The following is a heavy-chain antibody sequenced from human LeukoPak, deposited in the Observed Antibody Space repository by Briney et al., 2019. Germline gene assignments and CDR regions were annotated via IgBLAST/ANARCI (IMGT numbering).Heavy chain of an antibody. CDR1: GGSINNYY. CDR2: IFTSGST. Sequence: PSETLSLTXAVSGGSINNYYWSWIWQPAGKGLEWIGRIFTSGSTNYNASLKSRVTMSVDTSKNQFSLKLRSMTAADTAVYYCTRAPVTVKDSFDIWGQGTMVTVSS. D-gene: IGHD4-11*01. J-gene: IGHJ3*02. CDR3: TRAPVTVKDSFDI. V-gene: IGHV4-4*07.